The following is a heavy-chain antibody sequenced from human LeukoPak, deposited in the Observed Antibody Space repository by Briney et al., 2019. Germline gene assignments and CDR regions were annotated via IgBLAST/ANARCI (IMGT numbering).Heavy chain of an antibody. J-gene: IGHJ4*02. CDR1: GFTFRNYG. CDR2: IRYDGSNR. V-gene: IGHV3-30*02. Sequence: PGGSLRLYCAASGFTFRNYGMHWVRHAPGKGLEWVAFIRYDGSNRYYADSVKGRFTISRDNSKDTLYLQMNSLRAEVTAVYYCARELILGGQGTLVTVSS. CDR3: ARELIL. D-gene: IGHD3-16*01.